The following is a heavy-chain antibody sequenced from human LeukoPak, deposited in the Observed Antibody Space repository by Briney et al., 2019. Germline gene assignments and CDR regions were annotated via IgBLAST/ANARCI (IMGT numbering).Heavy chain of an antibody. CDR2: ISGSGGST. CDR1: GFTFSSYA. Sequence: PGGSLRLSCAASGFTFSSYAMSWVRQAPGKGLEWVSAISGSGGSTYYADSVKDRFTISRENSRNTLSLQMNSLRAEDTAIYYCAKDAVFYCSATSDHWGQGTLVTVSS. J-gene: IGHJ5*02. CDR3: AKDAVFYCSATSDH. V-gene: IGHV3-23*01. D-gene: IGHD2-2*01.